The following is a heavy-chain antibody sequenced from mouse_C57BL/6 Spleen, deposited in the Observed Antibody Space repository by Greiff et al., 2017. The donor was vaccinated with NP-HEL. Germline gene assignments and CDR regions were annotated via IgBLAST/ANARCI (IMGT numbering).Heavy chain of an antibody. CDR3: ARRTPKTMDY. J-gene: IGHJ4*01. CDR2: ISSGSSTI. V-gene: IGHV5-17*01. CDR1: GFTFSDYG. Sequence: EVHLVESGGGLVKPGGSLKLSCAASGFTFSDYGMHWVRQAPEKGLEWVAYISSGSSTIYYADTVKGRFTISRDNAKNTLFLQMTSLRSEDTAMYYCARRTPKTMDYWGQGTSVTVSS.